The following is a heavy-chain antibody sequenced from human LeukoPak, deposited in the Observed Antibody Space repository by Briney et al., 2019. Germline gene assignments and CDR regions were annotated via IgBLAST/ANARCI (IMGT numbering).Heavy chain of an antibody. J-gene: IGHJ6*04. CDR1: GYTFTSCD. CDR3: AREVYLVRYFDWLLHHYGMDV. D-gene: IGHD3-9*01. V-gene: IGHV1-8*01. CDR2: MNPNRGNT. Sequence: ASVRVFCKVSGYTFTSCDHNWVPQASGQGLEWRGWMNPNRGNTVYAQKFQGRDTMTRNTSISTAYMELSSLRSEDTAVYYCAREVYLVRYFDWLLHHYGMDVWGEGTTVTVSS.